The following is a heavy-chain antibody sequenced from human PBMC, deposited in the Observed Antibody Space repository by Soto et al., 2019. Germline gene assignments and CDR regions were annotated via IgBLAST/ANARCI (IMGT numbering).Heavy chain of an antibody. CDR3: AREALAAAGNPWFDP. CDR1: GFTVRSNY. CDR2: IYSGGST. D-gene: IGHD6-13*01. J-gene: IGHJ5*02. Sequence: GGSQRLSCAASGFTVRSNYMSWVRQAPGKGLECVSVIYSGGSTYYADSLKRRFNISRDNSKNTLYLQMNSLRAEDRAVYYCAREALAAAGNPWFDPWGQGTLVTVSS. V-gene: IGHV3-53*01.